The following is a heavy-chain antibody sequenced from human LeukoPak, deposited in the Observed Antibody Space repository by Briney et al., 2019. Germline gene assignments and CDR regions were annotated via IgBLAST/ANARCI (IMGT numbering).Heavy chain of an antibody. J-gene: IGHJ6*03. Sequence: SETLSLTCTVSGGSISSYYWSWIRQPAGKGLEWIGRIYTSGSTNYNPSLKSRVTMSVDTSEKQISLKLSSVTAADTAVYYCARDFTDSGSSLVYYYYYYMDVWGKGTTVTVSS. V-gene: IGHV4-4*07. CDR2: IYTSGST. CDR3: ARDFTDSGSSLVYYYYYYMDV. D-gene: IGHD1-26*01. CDR1: GGSISSYY.